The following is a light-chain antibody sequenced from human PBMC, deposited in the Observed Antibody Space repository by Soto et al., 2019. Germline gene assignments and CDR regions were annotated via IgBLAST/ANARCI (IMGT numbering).Light chain of an antibody. CDR3: ASWDDRLGAVI. Sequence: QSALTQPASVSGSPGQSITISCTGTSSDVGGYYFVSWYQHHPGKAPKLIIYEVRTRPSVVSDRFSGSKSGNTASLTISGLQAEDEADYYCASWDDRLGAVIFGGGTKVNVL. CDR2: EVR. V-gene: IGLV2-14*01. CDR1: SSDVGGYYF. J-gene: IGLJ2*01.